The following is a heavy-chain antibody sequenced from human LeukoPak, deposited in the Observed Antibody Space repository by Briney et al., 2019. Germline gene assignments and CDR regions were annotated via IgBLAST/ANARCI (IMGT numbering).Heavy chain of an antibody. D-gene: IGHD1-26*01. Sequence: GGSLRLSCAASGFTFSSYAMSWVRQALGKGLEWVSVISGSGGSTYYADSVKGRFTISRDNSKNTLYLQMNSLRAEDTAVYYCARAPIVGATNWFDPWGQGTLVTVSS. CDR2: ISGSGGST. J-gene: IGHJ5*02. CDR1: GFTFSSYA. V-gene: IGHV3-23*01. CDR3: ARAPIVGATNWFDP.